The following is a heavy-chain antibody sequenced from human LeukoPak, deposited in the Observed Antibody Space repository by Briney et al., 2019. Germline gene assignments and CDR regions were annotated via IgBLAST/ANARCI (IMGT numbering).Heavy chain of an antibody. D-gene: IGHD4-11*01. CDR3: ARNLPGSVQYHYYMDV. V-gene: IGHV1-69*05. Sequence: ASVKVSSKASGGSFSSYAISWVRHAPGQGLEWMGGIIPIFGTANYAQKFEGRVTITTDESTSTAYIELSSLKSEDTAVYYCARNLPGSVQYHYYMDVWAKGPTVTVSS. CDR2: IIPIFGTA. CDR1: GGSFSSYA. J-gene: IGHJ6*03.